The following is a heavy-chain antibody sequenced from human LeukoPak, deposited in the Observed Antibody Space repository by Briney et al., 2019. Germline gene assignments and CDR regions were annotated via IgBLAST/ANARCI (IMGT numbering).Heavy chain of an antibody. CDR3: ARVRIGFDY. J-gene: IGHJ4*02. D-gene: IGHD2-15*01. Sequence: GGSLRLSCAAFGLNFSDYYMSWIRQAPGKGLEWVSYISSNSSYKNYAASVKGRFPMSRDNAKNSLYLQMNSLRAEDTAVYYCARVRIGFDYWGQGTLVTVSS. CDR1: GLNFSDYY. CDR2: ISSNSSYK. V-gene: IGHV3-11*03.